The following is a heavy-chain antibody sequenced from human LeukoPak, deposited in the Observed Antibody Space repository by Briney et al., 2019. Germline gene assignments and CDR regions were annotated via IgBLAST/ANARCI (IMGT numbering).Heavy chain of an antibody. V-gene: IGHV1-45*02. Sequence: SVTVSCKASGYTFTYRYLHWVRQAPGQALEWMGWITPFNGNTNYAQKFQDRVTITRDRSMSTAYMELRSLRSDDTAVYYCARGGVGATPQLDYWGQGTLVTVSS. J-gene: IGHJ4*02. CDR2: ITPFNGNT. CDR3: ARGGVGATPQLDY. CDR1: GYTFTYRY. D-gene: IGHD1-26*01.